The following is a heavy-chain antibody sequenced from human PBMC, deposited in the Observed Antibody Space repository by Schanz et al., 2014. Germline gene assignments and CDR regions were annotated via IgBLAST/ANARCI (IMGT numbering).Heavy chain of an antibody. Sequence: QVQLVQSGAEVKKPGASVKVSCKASGYTFTSYDINWVRQATGQGLEWMGWMNSKTGNTGYAQRFQGRVTMTRNTSITTAYLELSSLRSGDTAVYYCATGPHIVVAFEYWGQGTLVTVSS. CDR1: GYTFTSYD. CDR3: ATGPHIVVAFEY. D-gene: IGHD2-21*01. CDR2: MNSKTGNT. V-gene: IGHV1-8*01. J-gene: IGHJ4*02.